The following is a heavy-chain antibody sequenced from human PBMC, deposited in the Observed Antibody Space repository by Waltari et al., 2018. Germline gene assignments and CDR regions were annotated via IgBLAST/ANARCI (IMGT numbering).Heavy chain of an antibody. J-gene: IGHJ4*02. CDR3: ARARHAATVDY. V-gene: IGHV4-61*10. D-gene: IGHD4-17*01. CDR2: IYYSGST. Sequence: QVQLQESGPGLVKPSQTLSLTCTVSGGSISSGSYYWSWIRQPAGKGLEWIGYIYYSGSTNYNPARKSRVTISVDTSKNQFSLKLSSVTAADTAVYYCARARHAATVDYWGQGTLVTVSS. CDR1: GGSISSGSYY.